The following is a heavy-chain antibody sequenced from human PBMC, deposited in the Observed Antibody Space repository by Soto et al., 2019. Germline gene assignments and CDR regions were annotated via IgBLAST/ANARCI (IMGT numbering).Heavy chain of an antibody. Sequence: GGSLRLSCAASGFTFSSYAMHWVRQAPGKGLEWVAVISYDGSNKYYADSVKGRFTISRDNSKNTLYLQMNSLRAEDTAVYYCARDQWGGSYSTRDYYYGMDVWGQGTTVTVSS. V-gene: IGHV3-30-3*01. J-gene: IGHJ6*02. CDR1: GFTFSSYA. CDR2: ISYDGSNK. CDR3: ARDQWGGSYSTRDYYYGMDV. D-gene: IGHD1-26*01.